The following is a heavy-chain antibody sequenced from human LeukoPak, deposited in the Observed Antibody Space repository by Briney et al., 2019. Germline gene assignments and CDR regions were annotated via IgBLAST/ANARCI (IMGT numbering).Heavy chain of an antibody. CDR3: ARASRGCTGYERRGPFDY. V-gene: IGHV4-31*03. CDR1: GGSIRSGHYY. D-gene: IGHD5-12*01. J-gene: IGHJ4*02. CDR2: IYYSGST. Sequence: SETLSLTCTVSGGSIRSGHYYWSWIRQHPGKGLEWIGYIYYSGSTYYNPSLKSRVTISVDTSKNQFSLKLSSVTAADTAVYFCARASRGCTGYERRGPFDYWGQGTLVTVSS.